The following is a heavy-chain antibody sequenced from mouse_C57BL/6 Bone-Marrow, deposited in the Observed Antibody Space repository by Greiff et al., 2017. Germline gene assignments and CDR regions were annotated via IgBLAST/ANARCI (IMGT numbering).Heavy chain of an antibody. D-gene: IGHD2-3*01. J-gene: IGHJ3*01. CDR3: ARYDDGCAWFAY. CDR1: EYEFPSHD. V-gene: IGHV5-2*01. CDR2: LNSDGGST. Sequence: ELHLVESGGGLVQPGESLKLSCESNEYEFPSHDMSWFRNPPEKRLELVAALNSDGGSTYSPDTMERRFIISRDNPKKTLYLRMSSLRSEDTAVYYWARYDDGCAWFAYGGQGTLVTVSA.